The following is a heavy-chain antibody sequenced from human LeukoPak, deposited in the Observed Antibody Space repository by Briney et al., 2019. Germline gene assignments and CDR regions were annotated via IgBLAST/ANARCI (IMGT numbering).Heavy chain of an antibody. J-gene: IGHJ4*02. CDR2: ISSNGGST. V-gene: IGHV3-64*01. Sequence: GGSLRLSCAASGFTFSSYAMDSVRQAPGKGLEYVSAISSNGGSTYYANSVKGRFTISRDNSKNTLYLQMGSLRAEDMAVYYCARVAGHCSSTSCENDYWGQGTLVTVSS. D-gene: IGHD2-2*01. CDR1: GFTFSSYA. CDR3: ARVAGHCSSTSCENDY.